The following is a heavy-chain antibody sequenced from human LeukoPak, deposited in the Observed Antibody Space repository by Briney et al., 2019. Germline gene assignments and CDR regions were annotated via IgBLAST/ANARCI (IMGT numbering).Heavy chain of an antibody. J-gene: IGHJ6*02. Sequence: GGSLRLSCAASGLTFSSYAMSWVRQAPGKGLEWVSTISGSGVSTYYADSVKGRFTISRDNSKNTLYLQMNSLRAEDTAVYYCAKIRGSYYYYGMDVWGQGTTVTVSS. CDR3: AKIRGSYYYYGMDV. CDR1: GLTFSSYA. V-gene: IGHV3-23*01. CDR2: ISGSGVST. D-gene: IGHD1-26*01.